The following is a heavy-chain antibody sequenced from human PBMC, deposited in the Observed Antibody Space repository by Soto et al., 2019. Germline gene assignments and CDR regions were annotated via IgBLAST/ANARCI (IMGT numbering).Heavy chain of an antibody. Sequence: QVQLVQSGAEVKKPGSSVKVSCKASGGTFSSYAISWVRQAPGQGLEWMGGIIPISGTANYAQKFQGRVTITADESTSTAYMEVSSRRSEDTAVYYCARSQGSSTSLEIYYYYYYGMDVWGQGTTVTVSS. CDR3: ARSQGSSTSLEIYYYYYYGMDV. CDR2: IIPISGTA. V-gene: IGHV1-69*01. CDR1: GGTFSSYA. D-gene: IGHD2-2*01. J-gene: IGHJ6*02.